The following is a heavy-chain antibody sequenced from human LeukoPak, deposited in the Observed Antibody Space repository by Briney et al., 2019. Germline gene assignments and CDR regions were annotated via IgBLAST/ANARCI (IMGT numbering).Heavy chain of an antibody. D-gene: IGHD3-3*01. CDR3: ASAYYDFWSGYSNWFDP. CDR2: INPNSGGT. Sequence: ASVKVSCKASGYTFTGYYMHWVRQAPGQGLEWMGWINPNSGGTNYAQKFQGRVTMTRDTSISTAYMELSRLRSEDTAVYYCASAYYDFWSGYSNWFDPWGQGTLVTVSS. CDR1: GYTFTGYY. J-gene: IGHJ5*02. V-gene: IGHV1-2*02.